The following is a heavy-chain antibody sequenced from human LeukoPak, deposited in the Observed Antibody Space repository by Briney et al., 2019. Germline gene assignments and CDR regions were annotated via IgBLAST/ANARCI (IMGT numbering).Heavy chain of an antibody. CDR3: ARGFKGQQLANYFDY. CDR2: INPNSGGT. V-gene: IGHV1-2*06. CDR1: GYTFTGYY. J-gene: IGHJ4*02. D-gene: IGHD6-13*01. Sequence: GASVKVSCKASGYTFTGYYMHWVRQAPGQGLEWMGRINPNSGGTNYAQKFQGRVTMTRDTSISTAYMELSRLRSDDTAVYYCARGFKGQQLANYFDYWGQGTLVTVSP.